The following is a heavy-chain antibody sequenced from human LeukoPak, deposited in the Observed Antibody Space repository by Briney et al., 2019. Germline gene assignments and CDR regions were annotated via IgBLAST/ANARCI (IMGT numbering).Heavy chain of an antibody. V-gene: IGHV4-34*01. J-gene: IGHJ3*02. D-gene: IGHD5-18*01. Sequence: SETPSLTCAVYGGSFSGYYWSWIRQPPGKGLEWIGEINHSGSTNYNPSLKSRVTISVDTSKNQFSLKLSSVTAADTAVYYCARHVDTAMVPKTDAFDIWGQGTMVTVSS. CDR3: ARHVDTAMVPKTDAFDI. CDR1: GGSFSGYY. CDR2: INHSGST.